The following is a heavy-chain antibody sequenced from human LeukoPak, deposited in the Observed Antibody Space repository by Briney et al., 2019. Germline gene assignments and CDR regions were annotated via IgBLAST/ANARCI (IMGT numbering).Heavy chain of an antibody. CDR2: ISYDGSNK. Sequence: GRSLRLSCAASGFTFSSYAMHWVRQAPGKGLEWVAVISYDGSNKYYADSVKGRFTVSRDNAKSSLYLQMNSLRAEDTAIYYCARVNPLMAPGAFDIWGQGTMVTVSS. CDR3: ARVNPLMAPGAFDI. D-gene: IGHD2-8*01. J-gene: IGHJ3*02. V-gene: IGHV3-30-3*01. CDR1: GFTFSSYA.